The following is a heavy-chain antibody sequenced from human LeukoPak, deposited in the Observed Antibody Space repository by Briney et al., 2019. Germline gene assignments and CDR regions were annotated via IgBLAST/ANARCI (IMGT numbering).Heavy chain of an antibody. Sequence: PSETLSLICTVSGGSISSSSYYWGWIRQPPGKGLEWIGSIYYSGSTYYNPSLKSRVTISVDTSKNQFSLKLSSVTAADTAVYYCASYYDFWSGLDYWGQGTLVTVSS. D-gene: IGHD3-3*01. V-gene: IGHV4-39*01. CDR3: ASYYDFWSGLDY. CDR1: GGSISSSSYY. J-gene: IGHJ4*02. CDR2: IYYSGST.